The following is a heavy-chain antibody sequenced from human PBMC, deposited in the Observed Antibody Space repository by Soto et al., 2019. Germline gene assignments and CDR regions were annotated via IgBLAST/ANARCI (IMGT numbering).Heavy chain of an antibody. V-gene: IGHV4-59*01. J-gene: IGHJ6*02. D-gene: IGHD1-7*01. CDR2: ISNTGTA. Sequence: SETLSLTCTVSGASISTSYWSWVRQPPGKGLEWIGFISNTGTANYNPSLTSRVTISVDPSRNQFSLKLRSVTAADTAVYYCTSVDWNYPSGHFFGMDVWAQGTAVTVSS. CDR1: GASISTSY. CDR3: TSVDWNYPSGHFFGMDV.